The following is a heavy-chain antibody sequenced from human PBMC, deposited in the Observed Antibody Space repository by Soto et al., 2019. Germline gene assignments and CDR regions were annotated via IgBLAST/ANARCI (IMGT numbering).Heavy chain of an antibody. CDR1: GFTFSNTW. CDR2: IKSKTDGGTT. J-gene: IGHJ4*02. Sequence: EVQLVESGGGLVQPGGSLRLSCTASGFTFSNTWMSWVRQSPGKGPEWVGRIKSKTDGGTTDYAAPVKGRFTISRDDSKXXLYLQMNSLNTEDTAVYYCTTQFYWRGYNYGLFDYWGQGTLVTVSS. CDR3: TTQFYWRGYNYGLFDY. V-gene: IGHV3-15*01. D-gene: IGHD5-18*01.